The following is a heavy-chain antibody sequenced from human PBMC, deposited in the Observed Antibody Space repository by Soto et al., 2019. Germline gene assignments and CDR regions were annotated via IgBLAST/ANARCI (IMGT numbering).Heavy chain of an antibody. Sequence: LCLSXTVFGGSISRGGDYWSCRSQHPVKGLEWIGYIYYSGSTYYNPSLKSRVTISVDTSNNQSSLQLSSVTAADTAVYSCARTPTGSYGLPADAFDIWGQGTMVTVSS. CDR1: GGSISRGGDY. CDR3: ARTPTGSYGLPADAFDI. CDR2: IYYSGST. J-gene: IGHJ3*02. D-gene: IGHD5-18*01. V-gene: IGHV4-31*03.